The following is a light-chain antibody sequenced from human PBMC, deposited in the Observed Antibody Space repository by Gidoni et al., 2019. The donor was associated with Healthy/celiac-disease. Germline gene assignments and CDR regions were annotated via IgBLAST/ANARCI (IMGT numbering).Light chain of an antibody. Sequence: QSVLTQPPTVSAAPGQKVTISCSGSSPNIGNNYVSGYKQLPGTAPKLLIYDNNKRPSGIPDRFSGSKSGTSATLGITGLQTGDEADYYCGTWDSSLSAGWVFGGGTKLTVL. V-gene: IGLV1-51*01. CDR2: DNN. CDR1: SPNIGNNY. CDR3: GTWDSSLSAGWV. J-gene: IGLJ3*02.